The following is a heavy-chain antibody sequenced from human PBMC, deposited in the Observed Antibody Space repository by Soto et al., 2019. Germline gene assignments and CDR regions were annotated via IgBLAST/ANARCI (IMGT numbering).Heavy chain of an antibody. V-gene: IGHV3-21*01. CDR1: GFTFSSYS. CDR3: AVNVVPAASSEPNENWFDL. Sequence: SGGSLRLSCAASGFTFSSYSMNWVRQAPGKGLEWVSSISSSSSYIYYADSVKGRFTISRDNAKNSLYLQMNSLRAEDTAVYYCAVNVVPAASSEPNENWFDLWGQGTLVTVSS. D-gene: IGHD2-2*01. CDR2: ISSSSSYI. J-gene: IGHJ5*02.